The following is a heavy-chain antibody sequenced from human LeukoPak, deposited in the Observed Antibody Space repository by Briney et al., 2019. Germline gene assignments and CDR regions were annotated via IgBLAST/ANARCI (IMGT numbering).Heavy chain of an antibody. CDR2: ISNNGGYT. Sequence: PGGSLRLSCAASGFTFSSSAMSWVRQAPGKGLEWVSAISNNGGYTYYADSVQGRFTISRDNSKNTLYLQMNSLRAEDTAVYYCARGPPHRTTMIVEIVDAFDVWGQGTMVTVSS. CDR1: GFTFSSSA. D-gene: IGHD3-22*01. J-gene: IGHJ3*01. CDR3: ARGPPHRTTMIVEIVDAFDV. V-gene: IGHV3-23*01.